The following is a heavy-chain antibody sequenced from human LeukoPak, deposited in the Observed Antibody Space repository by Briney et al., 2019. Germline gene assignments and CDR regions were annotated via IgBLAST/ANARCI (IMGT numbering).Heavy chain of an antibody. D-gene: IGHD1-26*01. CDR2: ISYDGGNK. CDR1: GFTFSRYV. Sequence: GGSLRLSCAASGFTFSRYVMHWVRQAPGKGLEWVAAISYDGGNKYYADSAKGLFTISRDNSKNTLYLQMNSLRADDAAVYYCARDGGWELPRAHYFDYWGQGTLVTVSS. V-gene: IGHV3-30-3*01. J-gene: IGHJ4*02. CDR3: ARDGGWELPRAHYFDY.